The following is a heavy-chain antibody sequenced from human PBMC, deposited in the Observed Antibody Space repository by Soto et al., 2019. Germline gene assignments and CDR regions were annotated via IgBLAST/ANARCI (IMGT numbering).Heavy chain of an antibody. CDR3: ARESLPFYCGNHAQYFDY. V-gene: IGHV1-18*04. J-gene: IGHJ4*02. CDR2: ISAYNGNT. Sequence: QVQLVQSGAEVKKPGASVKVSCKASGYTFTSYGITWVRQAPGQGLEWMGWISAYNGNTNYAQKLQGRVTMTTDTSTSTAYMELRSLRSDDTAVYYCARESLPFYCGNHAQYFDYWGQGTLVTVSS. CDR1: GYTFTSYG. D-gene: IGHD2-15*01.